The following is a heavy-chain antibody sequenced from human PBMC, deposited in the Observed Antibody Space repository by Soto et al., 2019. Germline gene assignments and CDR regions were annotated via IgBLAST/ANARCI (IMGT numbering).Heavy chain of an antibody. CDR1: GYTFTSYG. CDR3: ARDEFNTNSIDP. J-gene: IGHJ5*02. CDR2: ISAYNGNT. Sequence: ASVQVSCKASGYTFTSYGISWVRQAPGQGLEWMGWISAYNGNTNYAQKLQGRVTMTTDTSTSTAYMELRSLRSDDTAVYYCARDEFNTNSIDPWGQGNLVTVSS. D-gene: IGHD2-15*01. V-gene: IGHV1-18*01.